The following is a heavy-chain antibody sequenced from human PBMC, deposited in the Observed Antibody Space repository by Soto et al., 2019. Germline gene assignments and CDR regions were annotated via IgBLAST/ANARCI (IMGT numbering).Heavy chain of an antibody. CDR1: GYSFAGYW. CDR2: IDPSDSQT. Sequence: GESLKISCKGSGYSFAGYWITWVRQKPGKGLEWMGRIDPSDSQTYYSPSFRGHVTISVTKSITTVFLQWSSLRASDTAMYYCARQIYDSDTGPNFQYSFDSWGQGTPATVSS. V-gene: IGHV5-10-1*01. J-gene: IGHJ4*02. D-gene: IGHD3-22*01. CDR3: ARQIYDSDTGPNFQYSFDS.